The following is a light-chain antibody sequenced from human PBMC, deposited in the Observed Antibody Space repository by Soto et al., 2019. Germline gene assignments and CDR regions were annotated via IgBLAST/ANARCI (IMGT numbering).Light chain of an antibody. CDR1: SSNIGSNT. CDR2: SND. V-gene: IGLV1-44*01. J-gene: IGLJ3*02. Sequence: QSVLTQPPSVSGTPGQRVTISCSGSSSNIGSNTVSWYQQLPGTAPTLLIYSNDQRPSGVAVRFSYSESGSSDSLVISWLQSEDEADYYCAAWDDSLNGPVFGGGTKLTVL. CDR3: AAWDDSLNGPV.